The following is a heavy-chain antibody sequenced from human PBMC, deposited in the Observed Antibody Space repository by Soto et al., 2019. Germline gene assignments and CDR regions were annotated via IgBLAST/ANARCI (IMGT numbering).Heavy chain of an antibody. CDR1: GGSISSSNW. D-gene: IGHD2-15*01. CDR3: ARGQGYCSGGSCHHDY. V-gene: IGHV4-4*02. J-gene: IGHJ4*02. CDR2: IYHGGST. Sequence: SETLSLTCAVSGGSISSSNWWSWVRQPPGKGLEWIGEIYHGGSTNYNPSLKSRVTISVDKSKNQFSLKLSSVTAADKAVYYCARGQGYCSGGSCHHDYWGQGTLVTVSS.